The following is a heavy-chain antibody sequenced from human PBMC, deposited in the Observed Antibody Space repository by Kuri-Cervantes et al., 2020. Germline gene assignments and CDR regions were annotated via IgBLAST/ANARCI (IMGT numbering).Heavy chain of an antibody. Sequence: SVKVSCKASGYTFTGYYMHWVRQAPGQGLEWMGGIIPIFGTANYAQKFQGRVTITADESTSTAYMELSSLRSEDTAVYYCATLKLRRSTVTTSYYYYGMDVWGQGTTVTVSS. J-gene: IGHJ6*02. V-gene: IGHV1-69*13. CDR3: ATLKLRRSTVTTSYYYYGMDV. D-gene: IGHD4-17*01. CDR2: IIPIFGTA. CDR1: GYTFTGYY.